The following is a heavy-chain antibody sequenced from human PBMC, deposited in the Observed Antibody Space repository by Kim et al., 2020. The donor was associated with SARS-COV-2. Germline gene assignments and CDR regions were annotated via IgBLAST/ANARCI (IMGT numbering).Heavy chain of an antibody. J-gene: IGHJ4*02. CDR2: INPNSGGT. CDR1: GYTFTGYY. Sequence: ASVKVSCKASGYTFTGYYMHWVRQAPGQGLEWMGRINPNSGGTNYAQKFQGRVTMTRDTSISTAYMELSRLRSDDTAVYYCARVSAWLQETFDYWGQGTLVTVSS. D-gene: IGHD5-12*01. CDR3: ARVSAWLQETFDY. V-gene: IGHV1-2*06.